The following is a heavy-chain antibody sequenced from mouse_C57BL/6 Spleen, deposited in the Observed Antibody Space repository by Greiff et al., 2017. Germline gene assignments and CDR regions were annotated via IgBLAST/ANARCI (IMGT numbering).Heavy chain of an antibody. J-gene: IGHJ4*01. Sequence: EVQLQQSGPELVKPGASVKISCKASGYTFTDYYMNWVKQSHGKSLEWIGDINPNNSGTSYNQKFKGKATLTVDKSSSTAYMELRSLTSEDSAVYYCARSGGYYAMDYWGQGTSVTVSS. CDR2: INPNNSGT. CDR1: GYTFTDYY. D-gene: IGHD3-2*02. CDR3: ARSGGYYAMDY. V-gene: IGHV1-26*01.